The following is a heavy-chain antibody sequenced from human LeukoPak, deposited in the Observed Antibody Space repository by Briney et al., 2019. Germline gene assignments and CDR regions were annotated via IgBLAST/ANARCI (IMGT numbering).Heavy chain of an antibody. D-gene: IGHD1-26*01. Sequence: GASVKVSCKASDYPFTEFGVSWVRQAPGQGLEWMGWISGYNSKTHYARKFQGRVTMTTDTSTSTAYMELRSLRSDDTAVYYCARDRNWGSGKYYFDYWGQGTLVTVSS. CDR1: DYPFTEFG. CDR3: ARDRNWGSGKYYFDY. V-gene: IGHV1-18*01. J-gene: IGHJ4*02. CDR2: ISGYNSKT.